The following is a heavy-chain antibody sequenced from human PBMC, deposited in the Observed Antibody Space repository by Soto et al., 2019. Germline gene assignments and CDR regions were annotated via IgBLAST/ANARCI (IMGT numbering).Heavy chain of an antibody. J-gene: IGHJ6*02. CDR3: ARVPLLWFGELTFYYYGMDV. V-gene: IGHV4-59*01. D-gene: IGHD3-10*01. CDR1: GGSISSYY. Sequence: SETLSLTYTVSGGSISSYYWSWIRQPPGKGLEWIGYIYYSGSTNYNPSLKSRVTISVDTSKNQFSLKLSSVTAADTAVYYCARVPLLWFGELTFYYYGMDVWGQGTTVTVSS. CDR2: IYYSGST.